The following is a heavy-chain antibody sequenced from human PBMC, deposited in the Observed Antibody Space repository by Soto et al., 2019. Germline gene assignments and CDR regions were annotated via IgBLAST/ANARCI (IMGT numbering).Heavy chain of an antibody. CDR3: ARSGSYSTSITCLSTPF. J-gene: IGHJ4*02. CDR1: GYTFTSYY. V-gene: IGHV1-46*01. D-gene: IGHD2-2*01. Sequence: GASVKGSCKASGYTFTSYYMHWVRQAPGQGLEWMGIINPSGGSTSYAQKFQGRVTMTTDTSTTTVYMELRNLRSDDTAVYYCARSGSYSTSITCLSTPFWGLATLVTVFS. CDR2: INPSGGST.